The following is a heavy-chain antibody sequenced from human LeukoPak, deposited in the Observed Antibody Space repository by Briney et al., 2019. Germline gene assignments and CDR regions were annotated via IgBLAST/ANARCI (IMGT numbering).Heavy chain of an antibody. Sequence: SQTLSLTCAISGDSVPSNSVTWNWIRQSPSRGLEWLGRTYYRSTWYNDYAVSVRGRITVNPNTSKNQFSLHLNSVTPEDTAVYYCARRLTQYDCFDPWGQGILVTVSS. CDR1: GDSVPSNSVT. CDR3: ARRLTQYDCFDP. V-gene: IGHV6-1*01. D-gene: IGHD2-2*01. CDR2: TYYRSTWYN. J-gene: IGHJ5*02.